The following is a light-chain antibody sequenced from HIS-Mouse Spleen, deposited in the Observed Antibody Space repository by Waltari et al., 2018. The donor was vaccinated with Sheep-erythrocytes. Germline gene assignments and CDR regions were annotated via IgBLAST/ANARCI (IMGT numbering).Light chain of an antibody. CDR1: SSDVGSYNL. V-gene: IGLV2-23*01. Sequence: QSALTQPASVSGSPGQSITISCTGTSSDVGSYNLVSWYQQHPGKAPKLMIYEGSKRPSGFSNRFSGARSGNTASLTISGRRAGDEADYYCCSYAGSSTPWVFGGGTKLTVL. J-gene: IGLJ3*02. CDR3: CSYAGSSTPWV. CDR2: EGS.